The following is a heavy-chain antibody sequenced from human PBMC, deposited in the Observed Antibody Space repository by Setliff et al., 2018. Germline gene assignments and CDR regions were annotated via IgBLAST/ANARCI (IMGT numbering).Heavy chain of an antibody. Sequence: GGSLRLSCAASGFTVSSNYMSWVRQAPGKGPEYVSIIYTDGTTYYTDSVKGRFTISRDSSKNTLYLQLYSLRAEDTAVYYCVRGLPFDYWGQGTLVTVSS. J-gene: IGHJ4*02. V-gene: IGHV3-66*01. CDR3: VRGLPFDY. CDR1: GFTVSSNY. CDR2: IYTDGTT.